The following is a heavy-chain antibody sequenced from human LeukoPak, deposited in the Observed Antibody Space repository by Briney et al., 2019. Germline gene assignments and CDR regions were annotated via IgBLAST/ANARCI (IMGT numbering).Heavy chain of an antibody. CDR2: ISSSSSYI. Sequence: GGSLRLSCAASGFTFSSYSMNWVRQAPGKGLEWVSSISSSSSYIYYADSVKGQFTISRDNAKNSLYLQMNSLRAEDTAVYYCARDRKGVYSPFDYWGQGTLVTVSS. CDR3: ARDRKGVYSPFDY. J-gene: IGHJ4*02. D-gene: IGHD2-8*01. CDR1: GFTFSSYS. V-gene: IGHV3-21*01.